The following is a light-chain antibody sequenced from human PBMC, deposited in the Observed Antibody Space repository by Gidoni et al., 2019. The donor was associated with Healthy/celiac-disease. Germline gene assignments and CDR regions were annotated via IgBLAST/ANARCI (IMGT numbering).Light chain of an antibody. CDR3: QQYNNWPPT. Sequence: EIVMTQSTATLSVSPGERADLSCRASQSVSSNLAWYQQKPGQAPRLLIYGASTRATGIPARFSGSGSGTEFTLTISSLQSEDFAVYYCQQYNNWPPTFGQGTKLEIK. CDR1: QSVSSN. V-gene: IGKV3-15*01. CDR2: GAS. J-gene: IGKJ2*01.